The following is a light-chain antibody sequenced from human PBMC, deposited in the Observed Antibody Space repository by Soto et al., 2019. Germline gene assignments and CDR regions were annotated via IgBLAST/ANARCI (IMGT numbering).Light chain of an antibody. CDR2: ETS. Sequence: DVQMTQSPSTLSASVGDRVTITCRASHNTNNWLAWYQQKPGKAPKVLIYETSNLESGVPSRFSGSGSGTEFTLTISSLQPDDFATYYCQQYCTYPWTFGQGTQVEV. V-gene: IGKV1-5*01. CDR3: QQYCTYPWT. J-gene: IGKJ1*01. CDR1: HNTNNW.